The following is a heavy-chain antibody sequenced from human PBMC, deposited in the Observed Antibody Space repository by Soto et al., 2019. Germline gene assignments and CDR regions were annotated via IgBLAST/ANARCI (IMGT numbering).Heavy chain of an antibody. D-gene: IGHD2-15*01. CDR2: MNPNSGVT. CDR1: DFTVTCYD. J-gene: IGHJ5*02. CDR3: HRPRHRRWRDP. V-gene: IGHV1-8*01. Sequence: ASLKVSCKPSDFTVTCYDIHWVLQATGQGLEWMGWMNPNSGVTGYAHKFQGRVIMTRNTSISTAYMELISLTSEDTAAYYCHRPRHRRWRDPWGQGTLVIGAS.